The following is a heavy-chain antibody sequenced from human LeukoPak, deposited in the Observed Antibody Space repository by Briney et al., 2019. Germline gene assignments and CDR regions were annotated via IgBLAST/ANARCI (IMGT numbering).Heavy chain of an antibody. D-gene: IGHD3-22*01. CDR2: ISGSGGST. Sequence: GGSLRLSCAASGFTFSSYAMSWVRQAPGKGLEWVSGISGSGGSTYYADSVKGRFTIFRDNSKNTLYLQMNSLRAEDTAVYYCAKGDSSGYGLYAYWGQGTLVTVSS. CDR3: AKGDSSGYGLYAY. CDR1: GFTFSSYA. J-gene: IGHJ4*02. V-gene: IGHV3-23*01.